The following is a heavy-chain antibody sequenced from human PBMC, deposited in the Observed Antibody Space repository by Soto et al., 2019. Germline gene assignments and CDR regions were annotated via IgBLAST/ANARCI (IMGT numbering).Heavy chain of an antibody. CDR2: ISGSGGST. J-gene: IGHJ5*02. D-gene: IGHD6-13*01. V-gene: IGHV3-23*01. Sequence: GGSLRLSYAASGFTFSSYAMSWVRQAPGKGLEWVSAISGSGGSTYYADSVKGRFTISRDNSKNTLYLQMNSLRAEDTAVYYCAKDLAIAAAGPAFDPWGQGTLVTVSS. CDR3: AKDLAIAAAGPAFDP. CDR1: GFTFSSYA.